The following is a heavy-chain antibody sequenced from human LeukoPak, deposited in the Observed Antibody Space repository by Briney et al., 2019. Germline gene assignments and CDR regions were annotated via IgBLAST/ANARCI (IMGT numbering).Heavy chain of an antibody. J-gene: IGHJ4*02. D-gene: IGHD2-2*02. CDR2: ISGSGGST. CDR1: GFTFSSYG. CDR3: AKDCSSTSCYSDY. V-gene: IGHV3-23*01. Sequence: GGSLRLSCAASGFTFSSYGMHWVRQAPGKGLEWVSAISGSGGSTYYADSVKGRFTISRDNSKNTLYLQMNSLRAEDTAVYYCAKDCSSTSCYSDYWGQGTLVTVSS.